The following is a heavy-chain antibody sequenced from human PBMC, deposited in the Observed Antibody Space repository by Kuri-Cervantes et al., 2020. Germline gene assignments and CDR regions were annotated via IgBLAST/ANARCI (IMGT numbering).Heavy chain of an antibody. D-gene: IGHD3-10*02. CDR3: ARDSHGYGDVRDYYYYGMDV. CDR2: IYTSGST. CDR1: GGSISSGSYY. Sequence: SETLSLTCTVSGGSISSGSYYWSWIRQPAGKGLEWIGRIYTSGSTNYDPSLKSRVTISVDTSKTQFSLKLSSVTAADTAVYYCARDSHGYGDVRDYYYYGMDVWGQGTTVTVSS. V-gene: IGHV4-61*02. J-gene: IGHJ6*02.